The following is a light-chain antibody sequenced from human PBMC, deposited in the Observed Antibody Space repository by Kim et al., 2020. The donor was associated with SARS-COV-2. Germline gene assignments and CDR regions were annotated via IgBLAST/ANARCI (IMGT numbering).Light chain of an antibody. V-gene: IGKV1-5*03. CDR3: QQCTNYPLT. CDR1: QSVSSW. J-gene: IGKJ4*01. CDR2: KAS. Sequence: DVQMTQSPSTLSASVGDRVTISCRASQSVSSWLAWYQQKPGKAPKLLIYKASHLESGVPSRFSGSGSGTEFTLTISSLQPDDFATYYCQQCTNYPLTFGGGNKVDIK.